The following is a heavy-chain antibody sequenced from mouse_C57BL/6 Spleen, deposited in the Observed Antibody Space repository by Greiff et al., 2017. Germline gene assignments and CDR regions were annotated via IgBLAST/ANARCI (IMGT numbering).Heavy chain of an antibody. CDR1: GYAFSSYW. Sequence: VQLQESGAELVKPGASVKISCKASGYAFSSYWMNWVKQRPGKGLEWIGQIYPGDGDTNYNGKFKGKATLTADKSSSTAYMQLSSLTSEDSAVYFCARSAGYDGAWFAYWGQGTLVTVSA. J-gene: IGHJ3*01. D-gene: IGHD2-2*01. V-gene: IGHV1-80*01. CDR2: IYPGDGDT. CDR3: ARSAGYDGAWFAY.